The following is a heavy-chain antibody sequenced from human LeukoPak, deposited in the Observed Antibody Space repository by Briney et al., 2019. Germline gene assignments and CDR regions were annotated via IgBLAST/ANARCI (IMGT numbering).Heavy chain of an antibody. CDR3: ARDLGYDSAY. J-gene: IGHJ4*02. Sequence: SGTLSLTCAVSGGSISSSNWWSWVRQPPGKGLEWIGEIYHSGSTNYNPSLKSRVTISVDKSNNQFTLKLSSVTAADTAVYYCARDLGYDSAYWGQGTLVTVSS. V-gene: IGHV4-4*02. D-gene: IGHD5-12*01. CDR1: GGSISSSNW. CDR2: IYHSGST.